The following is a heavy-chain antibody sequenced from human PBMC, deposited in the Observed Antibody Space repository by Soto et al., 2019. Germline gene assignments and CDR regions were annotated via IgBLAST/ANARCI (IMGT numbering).Heavy chain of an antibody. CDR2: IYYSGST. D-gene: IGHD3-10*01. J-gene: IGHJ5*02. Sequence: QVQLQESGPGLVKPSETLSLTCTVSGGSVSSGSYYWSWIRQPPGKGLEWIGYIYYSGSTNYNPPLKSRVTLSVDTSKNQFSLKLSSVTAADTAVYYCARASGWFDPRGQGTLVTVSS. V-gene: IGHV4-61*01. CDR3: ARASGWFDP. CDR1: GGSVSSGSYY.